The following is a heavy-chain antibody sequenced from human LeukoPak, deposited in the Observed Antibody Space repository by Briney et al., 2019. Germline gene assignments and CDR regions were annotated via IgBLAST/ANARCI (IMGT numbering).Heavy chain of an antibody. J-gene: IGHJ4*02. Sequence: ASVKVSCKASGYTFTSYGISWVRQAPGQGLEWMGWISAYNGNTNYAQKLQGRVTMTTDTSTSTAYMELRSLRSDDTAVYYCAKEYSGSFSPFPSYFDYWGQGTLVTVSS. CDR1: GYTFTSYG. CDR2: ISAYNGNT. CDR3: AKEYSGSFSPFPSYFDY. V-gene: IGHV1-18*01. D-gene: IGHD1-26*01.